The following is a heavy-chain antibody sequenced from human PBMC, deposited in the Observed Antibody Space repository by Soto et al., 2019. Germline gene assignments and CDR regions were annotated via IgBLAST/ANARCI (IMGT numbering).Heavy chain of an antibody. D-gene: IGHD6-13*01. CDR3: ARVRRVYSSSWYVSWFDP. CDR2: ISYDGSNK. CDR1: GFTFSSYA. J-gene: IGHJ5*02. Sequence: GGSLRLSCAASGFTFSSYAMHWVRQAPGKGLEWVAVISYDGSNKYYADSVKGRFTISRDNSKNTLYLQMNSLRAEDTAVYYCARVRRVYSSSWYVSWFDPWGQGTLVTVSS. V-gene: IGHV3-30-3*01.